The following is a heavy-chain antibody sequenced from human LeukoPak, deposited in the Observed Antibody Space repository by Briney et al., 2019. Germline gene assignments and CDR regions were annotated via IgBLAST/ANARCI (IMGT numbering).Heavy chain of an antibody. CDR2: ISEKGGST. J-gene: IGHJ4*02. Sequence: GGSLRLSCVVSGISLSNYAMTWVRQAPGKGLEWVSYISEKGGSTTYADSVKGRFTISRDTSLNTLYLQMNNLRAEGTAVYFCAKRGVVIRGILVIGYHQEAYHYDFWGQGVLVTVSS. CDR1: GISLSNYA. V-gene: IGHV3-23*01. D-gene: IGHD3-10*01. CDR3: AKRGVVIRGILVIGYHQEAYHYDF.